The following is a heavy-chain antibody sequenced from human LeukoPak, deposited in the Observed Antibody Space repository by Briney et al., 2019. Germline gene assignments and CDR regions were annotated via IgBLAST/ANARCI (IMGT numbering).Heavy chain of an antibody. V-gene: IGHV3-23*01. CDR3: AKDLVVHTYYDFWSGSYFDY. CDR2: ISGSGGST. Sequence: GGSLRLSCAASGFTFSSYAMSWVRQAPGKGLEWVSAISGSGGSTYYADSVKGRYTISRDNSKNTLYMQMNSLRAEDTAVYFCAKDLVVHTYYDFWSGSYFDYWGQGTLVTVSS. J-gene: IGHJ4*02. D-gene: IGHD3-3*01. CDR1: GFTFSSYA.